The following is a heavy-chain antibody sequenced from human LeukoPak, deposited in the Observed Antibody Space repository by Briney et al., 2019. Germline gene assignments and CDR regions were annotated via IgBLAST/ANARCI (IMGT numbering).Heavy chain of an antibody. V-gene: IGHV3-48*03. CDR3: ARVGVVVAATGNLWFDP. D-gene: IGHD2-15*01. Sequence: PGGSLRLSCAASGFTFSSYEMNWVRQPPGKGLEWVSYISSSGTTIYCADSVKGRFTISRDNAKNSLYLQMNSLRAEDTAVYYCARVGVVVAATGNLWFDPWGQGTLVTVSS. CDR1: GFTFSSYE. CDR2: ISSSGTTI. J-gene: IGHJ5*02.